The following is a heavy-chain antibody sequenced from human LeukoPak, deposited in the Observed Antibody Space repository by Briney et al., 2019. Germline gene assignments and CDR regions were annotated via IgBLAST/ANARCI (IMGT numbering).Heavy chain of an antibody. V-gene: IGHV1-24*01. CDR1: GYTLTELS. CDR3: ATGGSGSYVPDY. J-gene: IGHJ4*02. Sequence: AASVKVSCKVSGYTLTELSMHWVRQAPGKGLEWMGGFDPEDGETIYAQKFQGRVTMTEDTSTDTAYMELSSLRSEDTAVYYCATGGSGSYVPDYWGQGTLVTVSS. CDR2: FDPEDGET. D-gene: IGHD1-26*01.